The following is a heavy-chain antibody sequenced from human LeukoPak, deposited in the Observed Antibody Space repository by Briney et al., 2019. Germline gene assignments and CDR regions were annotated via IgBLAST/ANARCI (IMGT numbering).Heavy chain of an antibody. J-gene: IGHJ4*02. CDR3: AKAKAASYYYDSSGELDY. CDR2: INPSGGST. V-gene: IGHV1-46*01. D-gene: IGHD3-22*01. CDR1: GYTFTSYY. Sequence: GASVKVSCKASGYTFTSYYMHWVRQAPGQGLEWMGIINPSGGSTSYAQKFQGRVTMTRDTSTSTVYMELSSLRSEDTAVYYCAKAKAASYYYDSSGELDYWGQGTLVTVSP.